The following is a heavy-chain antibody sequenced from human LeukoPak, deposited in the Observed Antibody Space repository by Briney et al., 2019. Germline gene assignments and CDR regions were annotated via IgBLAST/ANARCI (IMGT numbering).Heavy chain of an antibody. CDR1: GYSISSGYY. CDR3: ARDRGTWNDDGFDY. Sequence: ASETLSLTCTVSGYSISSGYYWGWIRQPPGKGLEWTGSIDHSGSTYYNPSLKSRITISVDTSKNQFSLKLSSVTAADTAVYYCARDRGTWNDDGFDYWGQGTLVTVSS. CDR2: IDHSGST. D-gene: IGHD1-1*01. J-gene: IGHJ4*02. V-gene: IGHV4-38-2*02.